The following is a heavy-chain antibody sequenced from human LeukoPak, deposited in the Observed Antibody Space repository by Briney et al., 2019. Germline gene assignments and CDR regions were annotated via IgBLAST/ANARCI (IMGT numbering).Heavy chain of an antibody. Sequence: GGSLRLSCAASGFTFNNAWMNWVRQAPGKGLEWVGRIKSKNVGGTTDYAAPVKGRLTISRDDSKNTVYLQMNSLKIEDTAVYYCTSHAAFDPWGQGTLVTVSS. CDR2: IKSKNVGGTT. J-gene: IGHJ5*02. CDR1: GFTFNNAW. CDR3: TSHAAFDP. V-gene: IGHV3-15*01.